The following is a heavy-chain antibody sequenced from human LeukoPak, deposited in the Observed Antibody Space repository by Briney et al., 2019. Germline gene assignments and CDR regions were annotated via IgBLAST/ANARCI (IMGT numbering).Heavy chain of an antibody. J-gene: IGHJ4*02. CDR3: ARANYYGSGSYYKG. Sequence: SETLSLTCAVYGGSFSGYYWSWIRQPPGKGLEWIGEINHSGSTNYNPSLKSRVTISVDTSKNQFSLKLSSVTAADTAVYYRARANYYGSGSYYKGWGQGTLVTVSS. CDR2: INHSGST. D-gene: IGHD3-10*01. CDR1: GGSFSGYY. V-gene: IGHV4-34*01.